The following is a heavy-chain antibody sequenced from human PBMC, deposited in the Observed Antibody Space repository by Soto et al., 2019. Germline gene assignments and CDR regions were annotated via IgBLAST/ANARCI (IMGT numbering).Heavy chain of an antibody. CDR3: ARDKGYSSGWTTEYFYYGMDV. D-gene: IGHD6-19*01. Sequence: SQTLSLTCAISGDSVSSNSAAWNWIRQSPSRGLEWLGRTYYRSKWYNEYAVSVKSRITINPDTSKNQFSLQLNSVTPEDTAVYYCARDKGYSSGWTTEYFYYGMDVWGQGTTVTVSS. J-gene: IGHJ6*02. V-gene: IGHV6-1*01. CDR1: GDSVSSNSAA. CDR2: TYYRSKWYN.